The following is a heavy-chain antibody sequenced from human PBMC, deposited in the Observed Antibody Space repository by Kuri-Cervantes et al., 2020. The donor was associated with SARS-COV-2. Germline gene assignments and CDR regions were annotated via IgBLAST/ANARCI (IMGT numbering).Heavy chain of an antibody. J-gene: IGHJ4*02. V-gene: IGHV3-48*01. D-gene: IGHD4-17*01. Sequence: GESLKISCATSGFTFSTYSINWVRQAPGKGLDWVSYISGSSSRIYYADSVKVQFTISRDNAKNSVYLQMKSLRAEDTAVYYCARDEDYAFDYWGQGTLVTVSS. CDR2: ISGSSSRI. CDR1: GFTFSTYS. CDR3: ARDEDYAFDY.